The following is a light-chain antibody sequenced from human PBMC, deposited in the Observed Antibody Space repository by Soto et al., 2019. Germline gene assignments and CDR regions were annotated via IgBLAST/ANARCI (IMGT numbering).Light chain of an antibody. Sequence: DIQMTQSPSSLSASVGDRVTITCRASQSIGTYLNWYQRKPGKAPDLLIYAASSLQSGVPSRFSGRGSGTDFTLTISSLQPEDFATYYCQHTYGSPPMLPFGGGTKVDIK. J-gene: IGKJ4*01. CDR3: QHTYGSPPMLP. CDR1: QSIGTY. CDR2: AAS. V-gene: IGKV1-39*01.